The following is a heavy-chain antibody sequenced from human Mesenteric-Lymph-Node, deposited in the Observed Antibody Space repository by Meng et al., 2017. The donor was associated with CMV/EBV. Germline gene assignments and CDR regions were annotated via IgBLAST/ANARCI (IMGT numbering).Heavy chain of an antibody. Sequence: GGSLRLSCAASGFTFSDYEMNWVRQAPGKGLEWISAISSSGTTTYYADSVKGRFTISRDNSKNSLYLQANSLRVEDMAVYSCARGRRGQDYYSFDYWGQGTLVTVSS. J-gene: IGHJ4*02. CDR3: ARGRRGQDYYSFDY. CDR1: GFTFSDYE. V-gene: IGHV3-48*03. CDR2: ISSSGTTT. D-gene: IGHD2-21*02.